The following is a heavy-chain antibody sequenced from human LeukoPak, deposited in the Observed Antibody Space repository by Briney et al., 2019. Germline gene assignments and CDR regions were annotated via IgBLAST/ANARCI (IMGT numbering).Heavy chain of an antibody. CDR3: ARGAGGCHAHYSVY. D-gene: IGHD6-19*01. V-gene: IGHV1-18*01. Sequence: ASVKVSCKASGYTFTSYGIIWVRQAPGQGLEWMGWISAYNGNTNYAQKLQGRVTMTTDKSTSTAYMELRSLRSDDTAVYYCARGAGGCHAHYSVYWVQGALVSVSS. CDR2: ISAYNGNT. CDR1: GYTFTSYG. J-gene: IGHJ4*02.